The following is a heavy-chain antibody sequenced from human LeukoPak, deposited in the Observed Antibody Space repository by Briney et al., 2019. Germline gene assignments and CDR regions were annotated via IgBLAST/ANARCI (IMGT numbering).Heavy chain of an antibody. J-gene: IGHJ4*02. CDR2: IKQDGSEK. CDR1: GFIFSSYW. CDR3: ARDRRYFDLSYYFDY. Sequence: GGSLRLSCAASGFIFSSYWMSWVRQAPGKGLEWVANIKQDGSEKYYVDSVKGRFTISRDNAKNSLYLQMNSLRAEDTAVYYCARDRRYFDLSYYFDYWGQGTLVTVSS. V-gene: IGHV3-7*01. D-gene: IGHD3-9*01.